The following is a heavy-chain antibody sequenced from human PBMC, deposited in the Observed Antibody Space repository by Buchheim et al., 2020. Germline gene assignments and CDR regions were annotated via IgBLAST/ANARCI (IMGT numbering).Heavy chain of an antibody. Sequence: QVQLLESGPGLVKPSQTLSLTCTVSGVSISSGPYYWSWIRQHPVKGLEWIGYTFYNGVTYYIPSLKSRVSISVDTSKNQFSLTLRSVTAADTAVYYCARVRGVDSFDLWGRGTL. J-gene: IGHJ2*01. CDR1: GVSISSGPYY. CDR2: TFYNGVT. D-gene: IGHD2-8*01. CDR3: ARVRGVDSFDL. V-gene: IGHV4-31*03.